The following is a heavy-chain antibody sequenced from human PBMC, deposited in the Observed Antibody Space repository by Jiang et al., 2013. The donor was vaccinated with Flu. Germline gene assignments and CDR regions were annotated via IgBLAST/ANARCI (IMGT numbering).Heavy chain of an antibody. Sequence: EWVSCISSSSSIHYANSVKGRFTISRDNAKNSLYLQMNSLRADDTAIYYCAREWMVSATGDAFNIWGQGTMVTVSS. J-gene: IGHJ3*02. CDR2: ISSSSSI. CDR3: AREWMVSATGDAFNI. D-gene: IGHD2-15*01. V-gene: IGHV3-69-1*01.